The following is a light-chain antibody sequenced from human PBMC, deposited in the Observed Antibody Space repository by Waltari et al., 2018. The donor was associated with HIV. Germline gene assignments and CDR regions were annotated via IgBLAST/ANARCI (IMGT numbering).Light chain of an antibody. Sequence: QSALTQPPSASGSPGQSVTISCTGTSRDVGGYNYVSWYQQHPGKAPQLLLAEVSKRPSGVPDRFSGSKSGNTASRTVSGLQAEDEADYYCSSYAGSINVLFGGGTKLAVL. CDR3: SSYAGSINVL. CDR2: EVS. V-gene: IGLV2-8*01. CDR1: SRDVGGYNY. J-gene: IGLJ2*01.